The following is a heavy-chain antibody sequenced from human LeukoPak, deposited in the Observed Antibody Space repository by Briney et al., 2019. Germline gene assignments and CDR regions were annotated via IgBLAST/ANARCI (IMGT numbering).Heavy chain of an antibody. V-gene: IGHV4-34*01. Sequence: SETLSLTCAVYGGSFSGYYWSWIRQPPGNGLEWIGEINHSGSTNYNPSLKSRVTISVDTSKNQFSLKLSSVTAADTAVYYCARGLRDTGFFDYWGQGTLVTVSS. CDR2: INHSGST. D-gene: IGHD5-18*01. CDR3: ARGLRDTGFFDY. CDR1: GGSFSGYY. J-gene: IGHJ4*02.